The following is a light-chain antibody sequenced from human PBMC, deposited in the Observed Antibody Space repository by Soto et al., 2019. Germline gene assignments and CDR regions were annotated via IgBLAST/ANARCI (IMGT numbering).Light chain of an antibody. CDR2: GGS. V-gene: IGKV3-20*01. J-gene: IGKJ2*03. CDR1: QMVTSTS. CDR3: QQFDSSRIYS. Sequence: EILWRQSQGTLFLSPGETATSSSRASQMVTSTSLAWYQQRPGQSPRLIIYGGSTRATGFPDRFSGGGSGTDFTLTISRLEPEDSAVYYCHCQQFDSSRIYSFGQGTKLEI.